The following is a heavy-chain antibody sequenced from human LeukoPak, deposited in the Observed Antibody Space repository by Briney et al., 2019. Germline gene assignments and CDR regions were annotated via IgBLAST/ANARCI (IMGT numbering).Heavy chain of an antibody. CDR2: IYAGDSGT. CDR1: GFRISNYW. D-gene: IGHD5-24*01. CDR3: ARRANREGYNYDYYDY. V-gene: IGHV5-51*01. J-gene: IGHJ4*02. Sequence: GESLKISCKASGFRISNYWIGWVRQMPGEGLEWMGIIYAGDSGTRYSPSFEGQVTVSADKSINTAYVEWSSLKASDTAVYYCARRANREGYNYDYYDYWAQGPLSPSPQ.